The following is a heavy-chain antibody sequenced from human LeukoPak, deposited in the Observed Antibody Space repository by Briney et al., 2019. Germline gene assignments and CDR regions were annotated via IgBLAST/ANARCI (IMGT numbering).Heavy chain of an antibody. V-gene: IGHV4-34*01. J-gene: IGHJ6*03. Sequence: PSETLSLTCAVYGGSFSGYHWSWIRQPPGRGLEWLGEISHSGSVTYNPSLKSRVTISIDMSKNQFSLKLNSVTAADMAVYYCSRRSWQLVQAYYHYYYDVWGKGTTVTVSS. CDR2: ISHSGSV. CDR1: GGSFSGYH. D-gene: IGHD6-6*01. CDR3: SRRSWQLVQAYYHYYYDV.